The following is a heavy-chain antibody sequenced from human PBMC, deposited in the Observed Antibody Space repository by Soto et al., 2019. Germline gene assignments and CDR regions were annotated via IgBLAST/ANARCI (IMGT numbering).Heavy chain of an antibody. D-gene: IGHD6-13*01. CDR2: ISWNSGSI. CDR3: VKDSTISAAGWFDP. CDR1: GFTFDDYA. V-gene: IGHV3-9*01. J-gene: IGHJ5*02. Sequence: EVQLVESGGGWVRPGRSLRLSCAASGFTFDDYAMHWVRQAPGKGLEWVAGISWNSGSIGYADSVKGRVTISRDNAKNSLYLQMNSLRPDATAFYYCVKDSTISAAGWFDPWGQGTLVTVSS.